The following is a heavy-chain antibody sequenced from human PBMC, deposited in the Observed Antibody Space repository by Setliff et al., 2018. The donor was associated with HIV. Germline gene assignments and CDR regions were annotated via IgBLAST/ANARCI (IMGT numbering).Heavy chain of an antibody. CDR3: ASLNYYDSSGYYPH. V-gene: IGHV4-30-4*08. CDR2: IYYSGST. CDR1: GGSVSSVNYY. Sequence: TLSLTCSVSGGSVSSVNYYWSWIRQPPGKGLEWIGYIYYSGSTYYNPSLKSRVTISVDTSKNQFSLKLSSVTAADTAVYYCASLNYYDSSGYYPHWGQGTLVTVSS. D-gene: IGHD3-22*01. J-gene: IGHJ4*02.